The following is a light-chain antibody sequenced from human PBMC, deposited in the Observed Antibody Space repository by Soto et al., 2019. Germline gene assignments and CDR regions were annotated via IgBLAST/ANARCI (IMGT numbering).Light chain of an antibody. Sequence: EVVLTQSPATLSLSPGERATLSCRASQSVSEFLAWYQQKPGQAPRLLIYDASNRATGIPARFSGSGSGTDFDITDLRLEAEDFALYYCQQRGKWPFYFGGGTKVEIK. J-gene: IGKJ4*01. V-gene: IGKV3-11*01. CDR1: QSVSEF. CDR3: QQRGKWPFY. CDR2: DAS.